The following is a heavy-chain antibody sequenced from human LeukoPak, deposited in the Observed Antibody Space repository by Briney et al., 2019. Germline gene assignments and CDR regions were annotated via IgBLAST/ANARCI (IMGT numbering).Heavy chain of an antibody. CDR3: AKGKAFYYDSSAYYFDY. CDR2: IKEDGSEM. J-gene: IGHJ4*02. D-gene: IGHD3-22*01. V-gene: IGHV3-7*03. Sequence: PGGSLRLSCVASRFTFTSSWMSWVRQAPGKGLEWVANIKEDGSEMFYMDSVKGRFTISRDNAKNSLYLQMNSLRAEDTAVYYCAKGKAFYYDSSAYYFDYWGQGTLVTVSS. CDR1: RFTFTSSW.